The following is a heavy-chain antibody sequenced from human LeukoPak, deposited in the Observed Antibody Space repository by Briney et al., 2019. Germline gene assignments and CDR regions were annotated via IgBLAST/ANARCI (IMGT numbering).Heavy chain of an antibody. CDR1: GFTFSTYS. Sequence: PGGSLRLSCAASGFTFSTYSMNWVRQAPGKGLEWLSYISSSSSTIYYADSVKGRFTISTDNAKNSLYLQMNSLRAEDTAVYYCASLIAARKSSFDYWGQGTLVTVSS. V-gene: IGHV3-48*04. CDR2: ISSSSSTI. J-gene: IGHJ4*02. D-gene: IGHD6-6*01. CDR3: ASLIAARKSSFDY.